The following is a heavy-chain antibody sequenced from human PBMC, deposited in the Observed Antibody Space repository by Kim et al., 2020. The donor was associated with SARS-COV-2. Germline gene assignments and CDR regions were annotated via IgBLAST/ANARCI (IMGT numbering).Heavy chain of an antibody. Sequence: GGSLRLSCTTSGFTFTGYAMSWVRQAPGKGLEWVSSIDGSDGTTYYVDSVKGRFTISRDNSKNTLYLQMNSLRADDTDEYYCMKGGWGWIWDHWGQGTRGTVSA. CDR1: GFTFTGYA. J-gene: IGHJ4*02. CDR3: MKGGWGWIWDH. V-gene: IGHV3-23*01. CDR2: IDGSDGTT. D-gene: IGHD2-2*03.